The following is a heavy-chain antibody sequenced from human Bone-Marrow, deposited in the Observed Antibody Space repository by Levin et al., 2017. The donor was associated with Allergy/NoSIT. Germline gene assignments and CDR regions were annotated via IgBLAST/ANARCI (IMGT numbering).Heavy chain of an antibody. J-gene: IGHJ5*02. V-gene: IGHV2-5*02. Sequence: QSGPTLVKPTETLTLTCTFSGFSLTTDGVGVAWIRQSPGKALDWIALIYWDDEKLYNPSLRNRLTVTKDTYKNQVVLTMTNMAAVDTGTYYCAHVRYCSHAGCYKGWDWFDPWGQGTLVNVSS. CDR2: IYWDDEK. CDR1: GFSLTTDGVG. D-gene: IGHD2-2*02. CDR3: AHVRYCSHAGCYKGWDWFDP.